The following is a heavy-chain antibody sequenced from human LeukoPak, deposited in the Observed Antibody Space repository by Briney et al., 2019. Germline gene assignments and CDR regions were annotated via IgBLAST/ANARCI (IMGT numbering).Heavy chain of an antibody. CDR3: ARDDRQHVVFDY. CDR2: IYYSGST. Sequence: PSETLSLTCSVSGDSISSGAYFWSWIRQHPGKGLEWIGYIYYSGSTYYNPSLKSRVTISVDTSSNQFSLKLNSVTAADTAVYYCARDDRQHVVFDYWGQGTLVTVSS. D-gene: IGHD6-6*01. J-gene: IGHJ4*02. V-gene: IGHV4-31*03. CDR1: GDSISSGAYF.